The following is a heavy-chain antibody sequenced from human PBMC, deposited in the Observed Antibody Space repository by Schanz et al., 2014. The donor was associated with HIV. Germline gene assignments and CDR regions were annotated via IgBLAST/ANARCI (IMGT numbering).Heavy chain of an antibody. Sequence: DVQLSESGGTLVQPGGSLRLSCVDSGITFNTYAMSWVRQAPGKGLEWVATISGSGGNTYYADSVKGRFTISRDNAKNSLYLQMNSLRFADTAVYYCVRGDTVFEYWGQGTLVTVS. J-gene: IGHJ4*02. CDR2: ISGSGGNT. D-gene: IGHD5-18*01. CDR3: VRGDTVFEY. CDR1: GITFNTYA. V-gene: IGHV3-23*01.